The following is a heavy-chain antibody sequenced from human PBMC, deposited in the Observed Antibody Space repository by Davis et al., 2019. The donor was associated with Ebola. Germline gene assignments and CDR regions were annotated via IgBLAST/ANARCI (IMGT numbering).Heavy chain of an antibody. J-gene: IGHJ4*02. D-gene: IGHD6-13*01. Sequence: PGGSLRLSCAASGFTFDDYAMHWVRQAPGKGLEWVSGISWNSGSIGYADSVKGRFTISRDNAKNSLYLQMNSLRAEDTALYYCAKDSGAGYSSSWYGYWGWLYWGQGTLVTVSS. CDR3: AKDSGAGYSSSWYGYWGWLY. CDR2: ISWNSGSI. V-gene: IGHV3-9*01. CDR1: GFTFDDYA.